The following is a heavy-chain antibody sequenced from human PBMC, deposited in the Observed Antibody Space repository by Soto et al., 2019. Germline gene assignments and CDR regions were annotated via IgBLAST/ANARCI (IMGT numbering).Heavy chain of an antibody. CDR1: GYTFTSYG. CDR2: ITGYNGNT. CDR3: ARDRCTNGVCFAVDI. V-gene: IGHV1-18*04. J-gene: IGHJ3*02. Sequence: ASVKVSCKASGYTFTSYGINWVRQAPGQGLEWMGWITGYNGNTNYAQKLQGRVTMTTDTSTSTAYMELRSLRSDETAVYYCARDRCTNGVCFAVDIWGTGTMVTVSS. D-gene: IGHD2-8*01.